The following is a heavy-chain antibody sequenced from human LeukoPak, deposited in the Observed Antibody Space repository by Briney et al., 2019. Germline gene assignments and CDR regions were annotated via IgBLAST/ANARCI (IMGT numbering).Heavy chain of an antibody. CDR2: INHSGST. CDR3: AGHLRWFDY. D-gene: IGHD4-23*01. J-gene: IGHJ4*02. CDR1: GGSFSGYY. V-gene: IGHV4-34*01. Sequence: SETLSLTWAVYGGSFSGYYWSWIRQPPGKGLEWIGEINHSGSTNYNPSLKSRVTISVDTSKNQFSLKLSSVTAADTAVYYCAGHLRWFDYWGQGTLVTVSS.